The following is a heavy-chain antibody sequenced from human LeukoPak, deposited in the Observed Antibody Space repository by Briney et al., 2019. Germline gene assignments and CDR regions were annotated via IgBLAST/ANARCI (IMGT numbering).Heavy chain of an antibody. V-gene: IGHV4-4*09. J-gene: IGHJ4*02. CDR3: ATSNDAKIAPFDH. Sequence: SETLSLTCTVSGVSMSAYQWSWVPQSPEKGLEWIGCINTKGETSYNPSLKSRVTTSVDTSKSQFSLRLTSVTAADTAVYYCATSNDAKIAPFDHWGQGAPVTVSS. CDR1: GVSMSAYQ. CDR2: INTKGET. D-gene: IGHD2-21*01.